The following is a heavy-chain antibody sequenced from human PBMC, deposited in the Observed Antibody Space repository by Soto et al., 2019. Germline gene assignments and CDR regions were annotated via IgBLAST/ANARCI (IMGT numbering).Heavy chain of an antibody. D-gene: IGHD2-21*01. CDR1: GGSITSYN. J-gene: IGHJ5*02. V-gene: IGHV4-59*01. Sequence: SETLSLTCTVSGGSITSYNWNWLRQPPGKALEWIGYVYNSGSTNYNPSPKSRVTISVDTSKNQFSLKVNSVTAADTAVYYCARRAVVAVTGSLDNWLDPWGQGILVTVSS. CDR2: VYNSGST. CDR3: ARRAVVAVTGSLDNWLDP.